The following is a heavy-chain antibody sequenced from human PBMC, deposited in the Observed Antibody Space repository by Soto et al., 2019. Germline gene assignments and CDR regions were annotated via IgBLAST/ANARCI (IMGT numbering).Heavy chain of an antibody. D-gene: IGHD4-17*01. Sequence: EASVKVSCKASGYTFTSYGISWVRQAPGQGLEWMGWISAYNGNTNYAQKLQGRVTMTTDTSTSTAYMELRSLRSDDTAVYYCAREQERYGDDWYFDLWGRGTLVTVSS. CDR1: GYTFTSYG. J-gene: IGHJ2*01. V-gene: IGHV1-18*01. CDR3: AREQERYGDDWYFDL. CDR2: ISAYNGNT.